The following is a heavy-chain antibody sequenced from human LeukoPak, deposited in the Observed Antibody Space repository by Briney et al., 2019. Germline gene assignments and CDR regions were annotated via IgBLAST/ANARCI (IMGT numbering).Heavy chain of an antibody. J-gene: IGHJ4*02. CDR3: ARPSSGSYSDY. D-gene: IGHD1-26*01. CDR2: MCYSGSP. Sequence: PSETLSLTCTVSGGSISSSSYYWGWIRQPPGKGLEWIGSMCYSGSPYYNRPLKGPVPISLNTSKNPSSLKLRSVTAADTAVYYCARPSSGSYSDYWGQGTLVTVPS. CDR1: GGSISSSSYY. V-gene: IGHV4-39*01.